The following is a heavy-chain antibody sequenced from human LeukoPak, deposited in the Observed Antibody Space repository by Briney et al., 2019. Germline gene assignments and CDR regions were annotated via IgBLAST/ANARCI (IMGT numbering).Heavy chain of an antibody. V-gene: IGHV3-9*01. J-gene: IGHJ5*02. CDR3: AKGRDKYQLLSKNWFDP. CDR1: GFTFDDYA. D-gene: IGHD2-2*01. Sequence: GRSLRLSCEASGFTFDDYAMHWVRQAPGKGLEWVSGISWNSGSIGYADSVKGRFTISRDNAKNSLYLQMNSLRAEDTALYYCAKGRDKYQLLSKNWFDPWGQGTLVTVSS. CDR2: ISWNSGSI.